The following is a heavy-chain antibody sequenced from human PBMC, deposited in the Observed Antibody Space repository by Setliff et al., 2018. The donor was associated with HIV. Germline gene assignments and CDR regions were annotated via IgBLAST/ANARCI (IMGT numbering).Heavy chain of an antibody. CDR1: GGSFDNYF. CDR3: AGMVRGLILRGYHYHADV. Sequence: SETLSLTCAVYGGSFDNYFWTWIRQSPERGLEWIGEINHSEGTTYSPYLKSRLTISLDTSKNQISLKLTSVTAADTAVYYCAGMVRGLILRGYHYHADVWGKGTTVTVSS. D-gene: IGHD3-10*01. J-gene: IGHJ6*04. V-gene: IGHV4-34*01. CDR2: INHSEGT.